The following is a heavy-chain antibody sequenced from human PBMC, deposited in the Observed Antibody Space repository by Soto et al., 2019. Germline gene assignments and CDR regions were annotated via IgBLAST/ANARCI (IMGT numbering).Heavy chain of an antibody. CDR2: IYYSGST. D-gene: IGHD5-12*01. CDR3: ARDLSASGWLLDY. Sequence: PSESLSLTCTVSGGSISSGDYYWSWIRQPPGKGLEWIGYIYYSGSTYYNPSLKSRVTISVDTSKNQFSLKLSSVTAADTAVYYCARDLSASGWLLDYWGQGTLVTVSS. V-gene: IGHV4-30-4*01. CDR1: GGSISSGDYY. J-gene: IGHJ4*02.